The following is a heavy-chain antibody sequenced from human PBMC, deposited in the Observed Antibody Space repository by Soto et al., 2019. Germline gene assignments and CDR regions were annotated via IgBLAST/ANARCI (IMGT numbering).Heavy chain of an antibody. D-gene: IGHD3-9*01. CDR1: GFTFSSYA. CDR2: ISYDGSNK. V-gene: IGHV3-30-3*01. J-gene: IGHJ6*02. Sequence: QAQLVESGGGVVQPGRSLRLSCAASGFTFSSYAMHWVRQAPGKGLEWVAVISYDGSNKYYADSVKGRFTISRDNSKNTLYLQMNRLRAEDTAVYYCARAEYFDYYYYCMDVWGQGTTVTVSS. CDR3: ARAEYFDYYYYCMDV.